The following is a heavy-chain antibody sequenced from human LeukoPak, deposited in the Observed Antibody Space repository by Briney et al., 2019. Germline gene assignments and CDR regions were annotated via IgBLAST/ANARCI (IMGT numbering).Heavy chain of an antibody. CDR1: GSSFTSYW. Sequence: GESLKISRQGSGSSFTSYWIGWVRQVPGKGLEWMGIIYPGDSDTRYSPSFQGQVPISADKSISTAYLQWSSLKASDTAMYYCARGDDSSGYYPGGYFDYWGQGTLVTVSS. CDR2: IYPGDSDT. CDR3: ARGDDSSGYYPGGYFDY. V-gene: IGHV5-51*01. D-gene: IGHD3-22*01. J-gene: IGHJ4*02.